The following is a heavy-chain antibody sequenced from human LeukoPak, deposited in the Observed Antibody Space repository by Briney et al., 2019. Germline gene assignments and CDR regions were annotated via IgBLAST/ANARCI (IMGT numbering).Heavy chain of an antibody. CDR3: ARRGYGSGNYYYPN. CDR2: IYPGDSDT. Sequence: GESLKISCKGSGYSFTNHYIGWVRLMPGKGLEWMGIIYPGDSDTRYSPSIQGQVTISADKSISTAYLQCSSLKASDTAMYYCARRGYGSGNYYYPNWGQGTLVTVSS. J-gene: IGHJ4*02. D-gene: IGHD3-10*01. V-gene: IGHV5-51*01. CDR1: GYSFTNHY.